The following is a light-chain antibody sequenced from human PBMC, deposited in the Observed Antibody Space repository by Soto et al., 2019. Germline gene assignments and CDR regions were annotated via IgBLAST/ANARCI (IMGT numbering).Light chain of an antibody. CDR2: KAS. CDR1: QVISSW. Sequence: DIQMTQSPSSVSASVGDTVTVSCRASQVISSWLAWYQQKPGRAPNLLIYKASTLQTGVPSRFSGSGSGIDFTLTITNLQPEDFATYYFHQASSFPLSFGGGTKVEIK. J-gene: IGKJ4*01. V-gene: IGKV1-12*01. CDR3: HQASSFPLS.